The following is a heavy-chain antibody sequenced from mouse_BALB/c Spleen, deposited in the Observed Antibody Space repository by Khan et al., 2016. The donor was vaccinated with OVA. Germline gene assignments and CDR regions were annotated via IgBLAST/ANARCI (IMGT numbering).Heavy chain of an antibody. D-gene: IGHD1-1*01. CDR1: GYTFTSYW. J-gene: IGHJ2*01. Sequence: QVQLQQSGTVLARPGASVKLSCKASGYTFTSYWMQWVKQRPGQGLEWIGAVYPGDGNTRYTQKFKGKATLTADKSSSTAYIQLSSLASEDSAVYYCARGGITTGYFDYWGQGTTLTVSS. CDR2: VYPGDGNT. V-gene: IGHV1-87*01. CDR3: ARGGITTGYFDY.